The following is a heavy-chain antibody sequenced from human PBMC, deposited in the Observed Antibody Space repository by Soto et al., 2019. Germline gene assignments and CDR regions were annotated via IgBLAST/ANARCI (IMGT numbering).Heavy chain of an antibody. Sequence: QVQLQESGPGLMRPSETLSLTCTVSGGSISSHYWSWVRQAPGKELEWIGHIYYRGSTNYNPSLRSRSTISVDTSNNQFSLKLNSVTTADTAVYYCARDGREASGMDVWGQGTKVTVSS. V-gene: IGHV4-59*11. D-gene: IGHD1-26*01. CDR1: GGSISSHY. CDR2: IYYRGST. CDR3: ARDGREASGMDV. J-gene: IGHJ6*02.